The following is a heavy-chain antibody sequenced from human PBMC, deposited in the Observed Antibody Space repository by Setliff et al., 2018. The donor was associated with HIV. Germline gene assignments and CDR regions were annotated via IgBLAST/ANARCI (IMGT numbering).Heavy chain of an antibody. CDR2: IYTRGST. Sequence: SETLSLTCSVSGDSISTGSNYWTWIRQPAGKGLEWIGHIYTRGSTNYRPSLRSRVTISFDTSRNQVSLRLNSVTAADAAVYYCARAPSHYDVFTDSYVPYHLDHWCQVKLVTVSS. D-gene: IGHD3-16*01. CDR1: GDSISTGSNY. V-gene: IGHV4-61*09. J-gene: IGHJ4*02. CDR3: ARAPSHYDVFTDSYVPYHLDH.